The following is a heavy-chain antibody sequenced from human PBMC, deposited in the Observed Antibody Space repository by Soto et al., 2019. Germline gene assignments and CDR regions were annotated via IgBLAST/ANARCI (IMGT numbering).Heavy chain of an antibody. D-gene: IGHD1-1*01. CDR2: TYYRSKWYN. V-gene: IGHV6-1*01. J-gene: IGHJ4*01. CDR1: GDNVSTNSAG. Sequence: SPTLSLTCVISGDNVSTNSAGWNWIRQSPSRGLEWLGRTYYRSKWYNDYALSVKSRITVHPDTSKNQFSLQLKSVTPDDTGVYYCVRNSGNAPPALVSWGQGIEFTIFS. CDR3: VRNSGNAPPALVS.